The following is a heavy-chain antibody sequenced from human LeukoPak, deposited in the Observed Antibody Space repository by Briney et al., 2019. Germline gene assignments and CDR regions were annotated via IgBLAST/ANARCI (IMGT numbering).Heavy chain of an antibody. J-gene: IGHJ4*02. CDR2: ISVSATT. CDR3: ALSGGSDWYGLEC. CDR1: GFTFSSYA. D-gene: IGHD6-13*01. V-gene: IGHV3-23*01. Sequence: PGGSLRLSCAASGFTFSSYAMSWVRQAPGKGLEWISAISVSATTYYADSVKGRFTISQDNSKNTLYLQMNSLRAEDTALYYCALSGGSDWYGLECWGQGTLVTVSS.